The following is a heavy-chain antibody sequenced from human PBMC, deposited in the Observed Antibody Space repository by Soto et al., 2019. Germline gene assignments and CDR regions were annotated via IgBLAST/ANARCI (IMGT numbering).Heavy chain of an antibody. V-gene: IGHV1-46*02. J-gene: IGHJ6*02. Sequence: ASVKVSCKASGYTLNTYYMHWVRQAPGQGPEWMGIINPRGGGTSYAQNFQDRVTMTSDTSSSTVYMELSSLRSDHTAVYYCARGGGFSSYYYNWDVWGQGTTVTVSS. CDR1: GYTLNTYY. CDR2: INPRGGGT. D-gene: IGHD3-3*01. CDR3: ARGGGFSSYYYNWDV.